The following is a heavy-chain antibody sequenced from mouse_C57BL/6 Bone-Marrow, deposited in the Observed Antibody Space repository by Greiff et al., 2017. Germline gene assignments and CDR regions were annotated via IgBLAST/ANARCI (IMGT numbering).Heavy chain of an antibody. CDR2: ISSGGSYT. J-gene: IGHJ2*01. D-gene: IGHD1-1*01. V-gene: IGHV5-6*02. Sequence: DVMLVESGGDLVKPGGSLKLSCAASGFTFSSYGMSWVRQTPDKRLEWVATISSGGSYTYYPDSVKGRFTIFRDNAKNTLYLQMSSLKSEDTAMYYCARRGYGSNFDDWGKGTTLTVSS. CDR3: ARRGYGSNFDD. CDR1: GFTFSSYG.